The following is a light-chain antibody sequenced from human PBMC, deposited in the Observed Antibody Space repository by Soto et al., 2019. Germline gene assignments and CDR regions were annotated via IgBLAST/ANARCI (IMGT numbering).Light chain of an antibody. CDR1: SSDVGSYNL. CDR2: ECF. V-gene: IGLV2-23*01. Sequence: QSVLTQPASVSGCPGQSITISCTGTSSDVGSYNLVSWYQQRPGKAPKLMIYECFRRPSGVSNRFSGSKSGNTASLTISGLQAEDEADYHCCSYAGDNTFVFGTGTKVTVL. J-gene: IGLJ1*01. CDR3: CSYAGDNTFV.